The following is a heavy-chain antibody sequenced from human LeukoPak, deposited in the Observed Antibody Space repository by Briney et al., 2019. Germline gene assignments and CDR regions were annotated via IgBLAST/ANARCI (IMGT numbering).Heavy chain of an antibody. Sequence: SETLSLTCTVSGGSISSGGYYWSWIRQHPGTGLEWIGYIYYSGSTYYNPSLKSRVTISVDTSKNQFSLKLSSVTTADTAVYYCARSHLTAAGFDYWGQGTLVTVSS. CDR3: ARSHLTAAGFDY. V-gene: IGHV4-31*03. CDR2: IYYSGST. J-gene: IGHJ4*02. CDR1: GGSISSGGYY. D-gene: IGHD2-2*01.